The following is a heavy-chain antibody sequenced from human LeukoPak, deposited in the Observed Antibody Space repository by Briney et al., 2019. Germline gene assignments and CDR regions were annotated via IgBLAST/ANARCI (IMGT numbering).Heavy chain of an antibody. V-gene: IGHV1-24*01. D-gene: IGHD1-26*01. J-gene: IGHJ3*02. Sequence: ASVKVSCKVSGYTLTELSMHWVRQAPGKGLEWMGGFDPEDGETIYAQKFQGRVTMTEDTSTDTAYMELSSLRSEDTAVYYCATWRIVGALDAFDIWGQGTMVTVSS. CDR3: ATWRIVGALDAFDI. CDR1: GYTLTELS. CDR2: FDPEDGET.